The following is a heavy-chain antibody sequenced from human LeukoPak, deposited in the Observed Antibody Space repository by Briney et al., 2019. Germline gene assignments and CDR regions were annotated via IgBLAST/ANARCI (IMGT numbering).Heavy chain of an antibody. CDR3: ARGDSSSWYGNDAFDI. Sequence: ASVKVSCKASGYTFTSYGISWVRQAPGQGLEWMGWINPNSGGTNYAQKFQGRVTMTRDTSISTAYMELSRLRSDDTAVYYCARGDSSSWYGNDAFDIWGQGTMVTVSS. D-gene: IGHD6-13*01. V-gene: IGHV1-2*02. CDR2: INPNSGGT. CDR1: GYTFTSYG. J-gene: IGHJ3*02.